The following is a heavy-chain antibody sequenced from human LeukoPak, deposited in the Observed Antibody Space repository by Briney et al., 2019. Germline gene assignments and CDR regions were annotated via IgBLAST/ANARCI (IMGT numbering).Heavy chain of an antibody. J-gene: IGHJ4*02. V-gene: IGHV4-38-2*02. CDR2: IYHSGST. CDR3: AKDREPLTSSGWPWAYFDY. D-gene: IGHD6-19*01. CDR1: GYSISSGYY. Sequence: PSETLSLTCTVSGYSISSGYYWGWIRQPPGKGLEWIGSIYHSGSTYYNPSLKSRVTISVDTSKNQFSLKLSSVTAADTAVYYCAKDREPLTSSGWPWAYFDYWGQGALVTVSS.